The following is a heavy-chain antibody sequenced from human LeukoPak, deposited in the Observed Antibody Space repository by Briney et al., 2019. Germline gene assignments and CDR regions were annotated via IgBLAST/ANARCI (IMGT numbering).Heavy chain of an antibody. CDR1: GFTFSSYA. CDR2: INTSGRTT. D-gene: IGHD6-19*01. CDR3: VSGWYVDY. Sequence: PGGSLRLSCAASGFTFSSYAMNWVRQAPGMGLEWVSVINTSGRTTYYADSVKGRFTISRDNSKNTLYLQMSSLRAEDTAVYYCVSGWYVDYWGQGTLVTVSS. V-gene: IGHV3-23*01. J-gene: IGHJ4*02.